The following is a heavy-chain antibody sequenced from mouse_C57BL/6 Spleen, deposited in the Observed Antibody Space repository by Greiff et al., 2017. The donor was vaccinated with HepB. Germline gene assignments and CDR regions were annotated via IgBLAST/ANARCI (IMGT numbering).Heavy chain of an antibody. CDR1: GFTFSSYA. Sequence: DVQLVESGGGLVKPGGSLKLSCAASGFTFSSYAMSWVRQTPEKRLEWVATISDGGSYTYYPDNVKGRFTISRDNAKNNLYLQMSHLKSEDTAMYYCARASDDYDGVYAMDYWGQGTSVTVSS. D-gene: IGHD2-4*01. J-gene: IGHJ4*01. CDR2: ISDGGSYT. V-gene: IGHV5-4*01. CDR3: ARASDDYDGVYAMDY.